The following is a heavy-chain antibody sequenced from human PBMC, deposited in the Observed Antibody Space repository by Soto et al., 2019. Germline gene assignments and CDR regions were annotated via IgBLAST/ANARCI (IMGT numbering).Heavy chain of an antibody. J-gene: IGHJ4*02. CDR2: ISFDGSKK. D-gene: IGHD4-4*01. V-gene: IGHV3-30*18. Sequence: QVQLVESGEGVVQPGRSLRLSCAASGFTFSSYGMHWVRQAPGKGLEWVAVISFDGSKKYYAESVTGRFTISRDNSKNTLYLQVNSLRAEDTAVYYCAKEAGSVTFDFWGQGTLVTVSS. CDR1: GFTFSSYG. CDR3: AKEAGSVTFDF.